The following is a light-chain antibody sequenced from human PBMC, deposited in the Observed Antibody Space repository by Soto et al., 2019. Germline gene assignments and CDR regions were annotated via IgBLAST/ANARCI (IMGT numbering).Light chain of an antibody. CDR2: GAS. CDR3: QQRHSTVII. V-gene: IGKV1-39*01. CDR1: QSISGY. J-gene: IGKJ4*01. Sequence: DIQMTQSPSSLSASVGDRVTITCRASQSISGYLNWYQQKPGKAPKVLISGASTLHSGVPSSFRGRVSGTVFTLTISSLQPEAGATYYWQQRHSTVIIFGGGTKVDIK.